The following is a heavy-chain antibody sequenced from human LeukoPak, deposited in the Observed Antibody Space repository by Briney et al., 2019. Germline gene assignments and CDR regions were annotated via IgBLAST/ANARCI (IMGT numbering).Heavy chain of an antibody. Sequence: SETLSLTCTVSVGSVSTSDYYWGWIRQSPVKWLEWIGDVFDTGKTNYNPYLRGRATISIDTSKNHFSRKLTYVTATERGVCDCPRVFDSWGQGPLVTVPS. V-gene: IGHV4-39*07. J-gene: IGHJ4*02. CDR1: VGSVSTSDYY. CDR2: VFDTGKT. CDR3: PRVFDS.